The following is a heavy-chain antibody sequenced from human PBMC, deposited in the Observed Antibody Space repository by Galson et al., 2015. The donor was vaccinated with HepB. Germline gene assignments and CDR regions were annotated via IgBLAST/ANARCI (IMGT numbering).Heavy chain of an antibody. J-gene: IGHJ4*02. CDR2: ISDDGSNK. V-gene: IGHV3-30*18. CDR1: GFIFSIYG. Sequence: SLRLSCAASGFIFSIYGMDWVRQAPGKGLEWVAVISDDGSNKFYADAVKGRFTISRDNSKNILHLQMDSLRAEDTAVYFCAKGRRDGYNVGGFEKWGRGTLVAVSS. D-gene: IGHD5-24*01. CDR3: AKGRRDGYNVGGFEK.